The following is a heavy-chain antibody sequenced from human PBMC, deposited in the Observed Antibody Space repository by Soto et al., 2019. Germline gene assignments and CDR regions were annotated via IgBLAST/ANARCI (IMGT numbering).Heavy chain of an antibody. D-gene: IGHD3-16*02. CDR3: ARLVLVGGVIATAWFDP. J-gene: IGHJ5*02. CDR2: IIPIFGTA. Sequence: ASVKVSCKASGGTFSSYAISWVRQAPGQGLEWMGGIIPIFGTANYAQKFQGRVTITADESTSTAYMELSSLRSEDTAVYYCARLVLVGGVIATAWFDPWGQGTLVTVSS. V-gene: IGHV1-69*13. CDR1: GGTFSSYA.